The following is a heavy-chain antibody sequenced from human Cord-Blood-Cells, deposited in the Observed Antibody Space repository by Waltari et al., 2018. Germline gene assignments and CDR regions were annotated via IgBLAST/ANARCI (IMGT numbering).Heavy chain of an antibody. Sequence: QVQLVESGGGVVQPGRSLRLSCAASGFTFSSYAMHWVRQAPGKGLEWVAVISYDGSNKYDQDSVKGRCTISRDNSKNTLYLQMNSLRAEDTAVYYCARCIAAAGTGYFQHWGQGTLVTVSS. J-gene: IGHJ1*01. CDR1: GFTFSSYA. CDR3: ARCIAAAGTGYFQH. V-gene: IGHV3-30*04. D-gene: IGHD6-13*01. CDR2: ISYDGSNK.